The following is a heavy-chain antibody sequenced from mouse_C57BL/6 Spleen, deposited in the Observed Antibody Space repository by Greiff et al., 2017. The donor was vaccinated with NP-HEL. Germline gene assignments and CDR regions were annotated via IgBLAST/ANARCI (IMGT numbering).Heavy chain of an antibody. J-gene: IGHJ4*01. V-gene: IGHV1-64*01. CDR3: ARGAYRDYAMDY. Sequence: QVQLKQPGAELVKPGASVKLSCKASGYTFTSYWMHWVKQRPGQGLEWIGMIHPNSGSTNYNEKFKSKATLTVDKSSSTAYMQLSSLTSEDSAVYYCARGAYRDYAMDYWGQGTSVTVSS. CDR2: IHPNSGST. CDR1: GYTFTSYW. D-gene: IGHD3-1*01.